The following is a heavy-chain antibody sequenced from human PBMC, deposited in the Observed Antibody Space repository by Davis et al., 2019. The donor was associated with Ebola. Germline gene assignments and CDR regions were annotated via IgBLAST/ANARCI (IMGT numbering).Heavy chain of an antibody. CDR2: ISSSSSTI. V-gene: IGHV3-48*02. D-gene: IGHD4-17*01. CDR1: GFTFSSYS. J-gene: IGHJ1*01. CDR3: ARGPYGDYARASGYFQH. Sequence: PGGSLRLSCAASGFTFSSYSMNWVRQAPGKGLEWVSYISSSSSTIYYADSVKGRFTISRDNAKNSLYLQMNSLRDEDTAVYYCARGPYGDYARASGYFQHWGQGTLVTVSS.